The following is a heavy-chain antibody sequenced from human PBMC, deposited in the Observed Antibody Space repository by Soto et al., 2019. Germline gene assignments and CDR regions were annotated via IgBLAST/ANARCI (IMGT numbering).Heavy chain of an antibody. CDR2: INSDGSST. V-gene: IGHV3-74*01. CDR3: ARRGQEGPGLAH. Sequence: EVQLVESGGNLIQPGGSLRLSCAASGFTFSSYWMHWVRQAPGKGLVWVSRINSDGSSTSYVDSVKGRFTISRDNAKNTLYLQRHSLSVRDKAVYYCARRGQEGPGLAHWGQGTLVTVSS. CDR1: GFTFSSYW. J-gene: IGHJ5*02.